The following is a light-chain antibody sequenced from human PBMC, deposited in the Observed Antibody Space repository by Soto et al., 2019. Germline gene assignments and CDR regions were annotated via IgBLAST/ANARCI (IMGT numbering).Light chain of an antibody. CDR2: DAS. CDR3: QQYNSYSSFT. CDR1: QSISSW. V-gene: IGKV1-5*01. Sequence: DIQMTQSPSTLSASVGDRVTITCRASQSISSWLAWYQQKPGKAPKVLIYDASSLESGVPSTFSGSASGIEFTLTISCLQPDDFATYYCQQYNSYSSFTFGQGTKLEI. J-gene: IGKJ2*01.